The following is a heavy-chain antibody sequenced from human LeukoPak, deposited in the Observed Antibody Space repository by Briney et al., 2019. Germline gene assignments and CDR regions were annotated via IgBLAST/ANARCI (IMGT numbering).Heavy chain of an antibody. J-gene: IGHJ2*01. D-gene: IGHD4-17*01. Sequence: GGSLRLSCGVSGFTFSSYWMSWVRQAPGKGLEWVANIKQDGNEKYYVDSVKGRFTVSRDNAKNSLYLQMNSLRAEDTAVYYCARDLLHGDSPPDLGGRGTLVTVSS. CDR1: GFTFSSYW. CDR3: ARDLLHGDSPPDL. CDR2: IKQDGNEK. V-gene: IGHV3-7*03.